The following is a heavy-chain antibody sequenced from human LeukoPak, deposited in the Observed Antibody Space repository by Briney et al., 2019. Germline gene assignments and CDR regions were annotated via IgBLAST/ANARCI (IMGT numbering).Heavy chain of an antibody. CDR1: GFTFSSYA. CDR3: ARDLHYDSSGYNLGY. D-gene: IGHD3-22*01. J-gene: IGHJ4*02. V-gene: IGHV3-48*04. Sequence: PGGSLRLSCAASGFTFSSYAMNWVRQAPGKGLEWVSYISSSGSTIYYADSVKGRFTISRDNAKNSLYLQMNSLRAEDTAVYYCARDLHYDSSGYNLGYWGQGTLVTVSS. CDR2: ISSSGSTI.